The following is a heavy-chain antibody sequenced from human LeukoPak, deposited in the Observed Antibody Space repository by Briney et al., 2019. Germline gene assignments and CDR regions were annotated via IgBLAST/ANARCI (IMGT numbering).Heavy chain of an antibody. CDR1: GFTFSSNG. V-gene: IGHV3-33*01. CDR2: IWYDGSKT. D-gene: IGHD3-10*01. J-gene: IGHJ4*02. CDR3: ARLMGSYLDY. Sequence: GGSLRLSWAASGFTFSSNGMHWVRQAPGKGLEWVALIWYDGSKTYYADSVKGRFTISRDNSKNTLSLQMNSLRAEDTAVYYCARLMGSYLDYWGQGTLVTVSS.